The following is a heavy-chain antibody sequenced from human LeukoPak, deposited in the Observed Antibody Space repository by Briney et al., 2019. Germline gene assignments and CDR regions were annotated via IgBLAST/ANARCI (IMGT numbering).Heavy chain of an antibody. CDR3: AREGSGTSSPMAY. D-gene: IGHD1-14*01. J-gene: IGHJ4*02. CDR1: GGSFSTYA. CDR2: IYPMLGVD. V-gene: IGHV1-69*04. Sequence: ASVKVSCKASGGSFSTYAVSWVRQAPGQGLEWMGRIYPMLGVDNYAQRFQGRVTITADKSTGTVYMELNSLTSEDTAVYYCAREGSGTSSPMAYWGQGTLVTVSS.